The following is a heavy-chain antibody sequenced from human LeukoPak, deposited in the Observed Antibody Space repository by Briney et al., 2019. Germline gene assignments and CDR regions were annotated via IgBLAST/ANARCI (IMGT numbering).Heavy chain of an antibody. D-gene: IGHD2-21*02. V-gene: IGHV3-74*01. CDR2: INSDGSST. CDR1: GFTFTTYW. J-gene: IGHJ4*02. Sequence: PGRSLRLSCAASGFTFTTYWMHWVRQAPGQGLEWVSRINSDGSSTSYADSVKGRFSISRDNTKNTLYLQMNSLRAEDTAVYFCARLRCDVGDCYSAGQNFWGQGTLVTVSS. CDR3: ARLRCDVGDCYSAGQNF.